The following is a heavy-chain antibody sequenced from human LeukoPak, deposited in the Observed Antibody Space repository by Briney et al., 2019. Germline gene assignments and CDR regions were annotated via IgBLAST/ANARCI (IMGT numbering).Heavy chain of an antibody. CDR2: ISGSGGST. CDR1: GFTFSSYA. D-gene: IGHD2-2*01. J-gene: IGHJ6*02. V-gene: IGHV3-23*01. Sequence: GGSLRLSCAASGFTFSSYAMSWVRQAPGRGLEWVSAISGSGGSTYYADSVKGRFTISRDNSKNTLYLQMNSLRAEDTAVYYCAKVPVQYCSSTSCLMDVWGQGTTVTVSS. CDR3: AKVPVQYCSSTSCLMDV.